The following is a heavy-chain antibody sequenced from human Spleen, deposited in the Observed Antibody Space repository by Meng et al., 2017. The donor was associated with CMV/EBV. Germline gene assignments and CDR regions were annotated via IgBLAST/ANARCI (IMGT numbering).Heavy chain of an antibody. V-gene: IGHV1-18*04. CDR1: AYIFAGFY. CDR2: ISAYNGNT. CDR3: ARGLGGDD. D-gene: IGHD3-10*01. Sequence: VQLVKSGPEVKKPGASVKVSCKASAYIFAGFYIHRLRQAPGQGLEWMGWISAYNGNTNYAQKLQGRVTMTTDTSTSTAYMELRSLRSDDTAVYYCARGLGGDDWGQGTLVTVSS. J-gene: IGHJ4*02.